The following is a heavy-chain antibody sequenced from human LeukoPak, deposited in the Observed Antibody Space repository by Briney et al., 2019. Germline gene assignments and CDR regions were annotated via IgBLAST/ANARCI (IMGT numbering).Heavy chain of an antibody. V-gene: IGHV1-18*01. CDR1: GYIFTTYG. CDR3: ARPRSLMSRDAFDI. D-gene: IGHD3-16*01. Sequence: ASVKVSCKASGYIFTTYGITWVRQAPGQGLEWMGWISGYSGNTNYAQKLQGRVTMTTDTSTSTVYLELRSLSSDDTAVYYCARPRSLMSRDAFDIWGQGTMVTVSS. J-gene: IGHJ3*02. CDR2: ISGYSGNT.